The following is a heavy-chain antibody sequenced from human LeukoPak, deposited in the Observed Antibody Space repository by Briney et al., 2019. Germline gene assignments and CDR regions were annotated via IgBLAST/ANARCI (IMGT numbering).Heavy chain of an antibody. V-gene: IGHV4-34*01. J-gene: IGHJ6*03. CDR3: ARTYYYYMDV. CDR1: GGSFSGYY. CDR2: INHSGST. Sequence: PSETLSLTCAVYGGSFSGYYWSWIRQPPGKGLEWIGEINHSGSTNYNPSLLSRVTISVDKSKNQFSLKLNSVTAADTAVYFCARTYYYYMDVWGKGTTVTVS.